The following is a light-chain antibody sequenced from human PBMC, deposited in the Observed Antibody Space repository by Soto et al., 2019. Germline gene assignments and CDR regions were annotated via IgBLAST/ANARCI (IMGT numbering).Light chain of an antibody. CDR1: SSDVGGYNY. J-gene: IGLJ2*01. CDR3: CSYAGSYTLVV. V-gene: IGLV2-11*01. CDR2: DVN. Sequence: QSALTQPRSVSGSPGQSVTISCTGTSSDVGGYNYVSWYQQHPGKAPKLMIYDVNKRPSGVPDRFSGSKSGNTASLTISGLHVKDEADYYCCSYAGSYTLVVFGGGTKVTVL.